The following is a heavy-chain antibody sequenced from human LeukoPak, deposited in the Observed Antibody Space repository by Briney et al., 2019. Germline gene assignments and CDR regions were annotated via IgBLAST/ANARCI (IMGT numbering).Heavy chain of an antibody. V-gene: IGHV4-4*02. Sequence: PSGTLSLTCAVSGGSISSNNWWSWLRQPPGKGLEWIGEIYHSGGTNYNPSLKSRVTISVDTSKNQFSLKLSSVTAADTAVYYCARGREGHYGGNSGKGGYYYYYYMDVWGKGTTVTVSS. D-gene: IGHD4-23*01. J-gene: IGHJ6*03. CDR1: GGSISSNNW. CDR3: ARGREGHYGGNSGKGGYYYYYYMDV. CDR2: IYHSGGT.